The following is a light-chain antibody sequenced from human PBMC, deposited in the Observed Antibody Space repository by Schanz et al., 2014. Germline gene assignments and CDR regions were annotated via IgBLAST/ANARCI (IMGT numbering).Light chain of an antibody. V-gene: IGLV2-11*01. CDR2: DVS. CDR3: CSYAGTYTWV. CDR1: SSDVGRYRY. Sequence: SALTQPASVSGSPGQSITISCTGTSSDVGRYRYVSWYQQHPGKAPKLMIYDVSQRPSGVPDRFSGSKSGYTASLTISGLQADDEADYYCCSYAGTYTWVFGGGTKLTVL. J-gene: IGLJ3*02.